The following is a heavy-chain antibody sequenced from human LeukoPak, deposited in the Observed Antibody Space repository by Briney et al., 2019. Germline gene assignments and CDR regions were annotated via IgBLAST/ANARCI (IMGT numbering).Heavy chain of an antibody. Sequence: GGSLRLSCAASGFTFSNAWMSWVRQAPGKGLEWVSTFGATGNTFYADSVKGRFTISRDNSKNTLFLQMSSLGAEDTAVYYCATFRQSGGVDYWGQGTLVTVSS. CDR1: GFTFSNAW. J-gene: IGHJ4*02. V-gene: IGHV3-23*01. CDR3: ATFRQSGGVDY. D-gene: IGHD2-15*01. CDR2: FGATGNT.